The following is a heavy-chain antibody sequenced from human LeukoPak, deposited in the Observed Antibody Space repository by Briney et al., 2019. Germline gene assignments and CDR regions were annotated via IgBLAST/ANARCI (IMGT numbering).Heavy chain of an antibody. CDR1: GYTFTSCG. Sequence: GASVKLSFKASGYTFTSCGYSWVRQAPGQGLEWMGWISVYNGNTNFAQTLHGRGTMTTDTSTSIAYLDLKILSLEHTAMYYCSRGLSYYYDSSGYQHFDYWGRGTLVSVSS. CDR3: SRGLSYYYDSSGYQHFDY. CDR2: ISVYNGNT. V-gene: IGHV1-18*01. D-gene: IGHD3-22*01. J-gene: IGHJ4*02.